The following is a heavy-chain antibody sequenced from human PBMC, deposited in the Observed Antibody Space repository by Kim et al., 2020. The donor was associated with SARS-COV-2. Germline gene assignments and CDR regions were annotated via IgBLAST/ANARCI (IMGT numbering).Heavy chain of an antibody. D-gene: IGHD3-10*01. V-gene: IGHV3-30*18. J-gene: IGHJ6*02. CDR2: ISYDGSIK. CDR1: GFTFSSYG. Sequence: GGSLRLSCAASGFTFSSYGMHWVRQAPGKGLEWVAVISYDGSIKYYADSVKGRFTISRDNSKNTLYLQMNSLRAEDTAVYYCAKESGSGSYYAWTYYYYGMDVCGQGTTVTVSS. CDR3: AKESGSGSYYAWTYYYYGMDV.